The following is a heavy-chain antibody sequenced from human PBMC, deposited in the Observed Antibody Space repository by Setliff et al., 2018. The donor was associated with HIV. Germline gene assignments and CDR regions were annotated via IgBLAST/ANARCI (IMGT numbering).Heavy chain of an antibody. CDR1: GFSFSAHA. D-gene: IGHD3-3*01. V-gene: IGHV3-23*03. Sequence: GSLRLSCAASGFSFSAHAMSWVRRAPGMGLEWLSVVLRGGSTTYYADSVKGRFTISRDDSKNTVYLEMRSLRAEDTAVYFCAKYTRGGSIFYYMDVWGKGTTVTVS. J-gene: IGHJ6*03. CDR3: AKYTRGGSIFYYMDV. CDR2: VLRGGSTT.